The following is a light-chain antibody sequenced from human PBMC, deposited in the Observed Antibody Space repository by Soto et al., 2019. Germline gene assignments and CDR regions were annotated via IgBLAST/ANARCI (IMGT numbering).Light chain of an antibody. J-gene: IGLJ1*01. CDR3: AAWYDSLSAYV. Sequence: QSALTQPPSASGTPGQWVTISCSGGSSKIGTNTVNWYQHLPGTAPKLLISGSSQRPSGFPDRFSGSKSGTSASLDISGLQSEYVAEYYCAAWYDSLSAYVFVAGTKVTVL. CDR2: GSS. CDR1: SSKIGTNT. V-gene: IGLV1-44*01.